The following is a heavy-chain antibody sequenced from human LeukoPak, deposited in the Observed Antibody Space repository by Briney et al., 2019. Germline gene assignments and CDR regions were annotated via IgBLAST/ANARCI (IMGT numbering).Heavy chain of an antibody. CDR1: GGTFSSYA. D-gene: IGHD3-10*01. CDR3: ARGALLWFGAKMEYYFDY. J-gene: IGHJ4*02. Sequence: SVKVSCKASGGTFSSYAISWVRQAPGQGLERMGGIIPIFGTANYAQKFQGRVTITTDESTSTAYMELSSLRSEDTAVYYCARGALLWFGAKMEYYFDYWGQGTPLTVSS. CDR2: IIPIFGTA. V-gene: IGHV1-69*05.